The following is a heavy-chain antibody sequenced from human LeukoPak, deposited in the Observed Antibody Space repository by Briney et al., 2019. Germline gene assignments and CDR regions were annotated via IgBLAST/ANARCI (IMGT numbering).Heavy chain of an antibody. CDR3: ARERINGGTGTYIFDY. V-gene: IGHV4-30-4*01. D-gene: IGHD3-10*01. CDR2: IYYSGST. J-gene: IGHJ4*02. CDR1: GGSISSGDYY. Sequence: SQTLSLTCTVSGGSISSGDYYWSWIRQPPGKGLEWIGYIYYSGSTYYNPSLKSRVTTSVDTSKNQFSLKLSSVTAADTAVYYCARERINGGTGTYIFDYRGQGTLVTVSS.